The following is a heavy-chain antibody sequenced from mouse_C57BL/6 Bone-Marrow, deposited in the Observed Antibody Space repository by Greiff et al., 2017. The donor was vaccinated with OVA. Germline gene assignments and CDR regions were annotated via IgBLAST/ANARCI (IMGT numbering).Heavy chain of an antibody. J-gene: IGHJ3*01. CDR2: IYPGSGGT. CDR3: ASGIGLRLRAWFDD. D-gene: IGHD2-4*01. V-gene: IGHV1-55*01. Sequence: QVQLQQPGAELVKPGASVKLSCKASGYTFTSYWMSWVKQRPGQGLEWIGDIYPGSGGTNYNQKFKSKATMTIDKSYSTAYMQLSSLTSEDSAVYDCASGIGLRLRAWFDDWGQGTLVTVSA. CDR1: GYTFTSYW.